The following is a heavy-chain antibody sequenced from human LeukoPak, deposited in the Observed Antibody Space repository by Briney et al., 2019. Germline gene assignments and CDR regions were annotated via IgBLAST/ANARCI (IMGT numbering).Heavy chain of an antibody. V-gene: IGHV1-2*04. CDR2: INPNSGVT. J-gene: IGHJ6*02. D-gene: IGHD2-2*01. Sequence: ASVKVSCKASGYTFTGYYMHWVRQAPGQGRGWMGWINPNSGVTNYAQKFKGWVTMTRDTSISTAYMELSRLRSDDTAVYYCATASTSCCLSSGMDVWGQGTTVTVSS. CDR3: ATASTSCCLSSGMDV. CDR1: GYTFTGYY.